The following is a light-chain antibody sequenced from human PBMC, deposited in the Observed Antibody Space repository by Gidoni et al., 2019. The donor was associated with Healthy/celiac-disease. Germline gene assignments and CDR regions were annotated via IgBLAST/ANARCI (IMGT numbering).Light chain of an antibody. CDR3: QQLNSYPCT. J-gene: IGKJ3*01. Sequence: DIQFTQSPSFLSASVGDRVTITCRASQGISSYLAWYQQKPGKAPKLLIYAASTLQSGVPSRFSGSGSGTEFTLTISSLQPEDFATYDCQQLNSYPCTFGPGTKVDIK. CDR2: AAS. V-gene: IGKV1-9*01. CDR1: QGISSY.